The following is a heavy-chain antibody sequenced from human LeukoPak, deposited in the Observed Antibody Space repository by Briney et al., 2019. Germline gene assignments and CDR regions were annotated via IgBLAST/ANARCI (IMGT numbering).Heavy chain of an antibody. D-gene: IGHD2-2*01. CDR2: IYWNSDRV. V-gene: IGHV3-9*01. CDR3: AKDTSPGGADY. Sequence: GGSLRLPCAASGINLADYAMHWVRQVPEKGLEWVSGIYWNSDRVDYAVSVKGRFTVSRDNAKNSLYLQMNSLGTEDTAFYYCAKDTSPGGADYWGQGTLVTVSS. J-gene: IGHJ4*02. CDR1: GINLADYA.